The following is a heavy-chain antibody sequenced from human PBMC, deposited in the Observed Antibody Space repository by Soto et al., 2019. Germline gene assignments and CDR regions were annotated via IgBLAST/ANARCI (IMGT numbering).Heavy chain of an antibody. CDR3: ARRALFRWQLVADY. CDR1: GYTFTSYG. D-gene: IGHD6-13*01. CDR2: ISAYNGNT. V-gene: IGHV1-18*01. J-gene: IGHJ4*02. Sequence: GASVKVSCKASGYTFTSYGISWVRQAPGQGLEWMGWISAYNGNTNYAQKLQGRVTMTTDTSTSTAYMELRSLRSDDTAVYYCARRALFRWQLVADYWGQGTLVTVSS.